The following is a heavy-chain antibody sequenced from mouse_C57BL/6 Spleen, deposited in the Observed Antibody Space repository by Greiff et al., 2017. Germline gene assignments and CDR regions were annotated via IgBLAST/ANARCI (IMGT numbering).Heavy chain of an antibody. J-gene: IGHJ4*01. D-gene: IGHD1-1*01. Sequence: EVKLVESEGGLVQPGSSMKLSCTASGFTFSDYYMAWVRQVPEKGLEWVANINYDGSSTYYLDSLKSRFIISRDNAKNSRYLQMSSLKSEDTATYYCARELRAMDYWGKGTSVTVSS. V-gene: IGHV5-16*01. CDR1: GFTFSDYY. CDR3: ARELRAMDY. CDR2: INYDGSST.